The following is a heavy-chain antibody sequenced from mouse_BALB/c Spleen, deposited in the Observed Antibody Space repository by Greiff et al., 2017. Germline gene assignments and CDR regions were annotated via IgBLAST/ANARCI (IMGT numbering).Heavy chain of an antibody. V-gene: IGHV7-3*02. Sequence: EVQGVESGGGLVQPGGSLRLSCATSGFTFTDYYMSWVRQPPGKALEWLGFIRNKANGYTTEYSASVKGRFTISRDNSQSILYLQMNTLRAEDSATYYCARPLFYGSSYGYFDVWGAGTTVTVSS. CDR1: GFTFTDYY. CDR3: ARPLFYGSSYGYFDV. CDR2: IRNKANGYTT. J-gene: IGHJ1*01. D-gene: IGHD1-1*01.